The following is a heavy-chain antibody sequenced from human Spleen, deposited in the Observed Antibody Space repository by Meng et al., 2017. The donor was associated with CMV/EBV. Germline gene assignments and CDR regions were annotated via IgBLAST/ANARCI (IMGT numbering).Heavy chain of an antibody. J-gene: IGHJ4*02. V-gene: IGHV7-4-1*02. CDR3: VRDGDDSGWKNYFDY. CDR1: GYTLGTFA. Sequence: SGYTLGTFAIHWVRQAPEQGLEYVGWIDTDTGRPTYAQGFTGRFVLSLDTSVTTAALQISRLQVEDTAVYYCVRDGDDSGWKNYFDYWGQGSLVTVSS. D-gene: IGHD6-19*01. CDR2: IDTDTGRP.